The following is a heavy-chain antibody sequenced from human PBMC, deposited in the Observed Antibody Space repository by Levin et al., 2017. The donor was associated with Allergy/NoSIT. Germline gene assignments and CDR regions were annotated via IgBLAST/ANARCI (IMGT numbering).Heavy chain of an antibody. CDR2: LPPPPFFP. CDR3: ARCSSGWIAPCLNFDF. V-gene: IGHV1-2*07. J-gene: IGHJ4*02. D-gene: IGHD6-19*01. CDR1: GYTFTAYN. Sequence: SFEASGYTFTAYNIHWVRQAPGPFLSFLFFLPPPPFFPPSAHKFQGRITMTRDTSISTAYVEVNRLGSDDTALYFCARCSSGWIAPCLNFDFWGQGTLVTVSS.